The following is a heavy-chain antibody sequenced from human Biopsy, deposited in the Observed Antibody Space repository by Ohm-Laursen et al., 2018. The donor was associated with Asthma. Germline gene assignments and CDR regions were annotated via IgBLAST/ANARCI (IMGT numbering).Heavy chain of an antibody. V-gene: IGHV3-23*01. CDR1: GFTFSNYV. CDR2: ITGSGGST. D-gene: IGHD1-14*01. J-gene: IGHJ4*02. Sequence: SLRLSCAASGFTFSNYVMSWVRQAPGKGLEWVSSITGSGGSTYYADSVKGRCTISRDNAKNSLYLQMNSLRAEDTAVYYCARDGPELPTELDYWGPGTLVTVSS. CDR3: ARDGPELPTELDY.